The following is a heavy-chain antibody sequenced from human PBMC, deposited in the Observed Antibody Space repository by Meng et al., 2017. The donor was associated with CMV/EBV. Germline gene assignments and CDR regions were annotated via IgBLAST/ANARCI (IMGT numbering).Heavy chain of an antibody. Sequence: GESLKISCAASGFTFSSHAMSWVRQAPGKGLEWVSVIYSGGSSTYYADSVKGRFTISRDNSKNTLYLQMNSLRAEDTAVYYCAKVSGGHYFDYWGQGTLVTVSS. CDR1: GFTFSSHA. CDR3: AKVSGGHYFDY. J-gene: IGHJ4*02. D-gene: IGHD3-16*01. V-gene: IGHV3-23*03. CDR2: IYSGGSST.